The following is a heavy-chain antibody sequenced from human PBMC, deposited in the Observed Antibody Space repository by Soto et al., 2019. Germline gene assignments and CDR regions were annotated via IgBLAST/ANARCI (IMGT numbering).Heavy chain of an antibody. CDR1: GDSISSFY. D-gene: IGHD2-2*01. CDR2: IFSSGST. CDR3: ARVGYCSSTPCWPIGHFEY. V-gene: IGHV4-59*01. J-gene: IGHJ4*02. Sequence: QVQLQESGPGLVKPSETLSLTCTVSGDSISSFYWTWIRQPPGKGLEWVGYIFSSGSTNYNPSLKSRVTISVDTSENQFSLKLTSVTAADTAVYYCARVGYCSSTPCWPIGHFEYWGQGTLVTVSS.